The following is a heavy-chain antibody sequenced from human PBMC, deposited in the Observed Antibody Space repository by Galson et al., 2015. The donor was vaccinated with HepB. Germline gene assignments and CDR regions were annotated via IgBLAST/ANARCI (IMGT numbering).Heavy chain of an antibody. CDR2: TYYRSKWYF. CDR3: ARLDPGGDSWLLNYFDY. J-gene: IGHJ4*02. D-gene: IGHD6-13*01. CDR1: GDSVSSKSAI. V-gene: IGHV6-1*01. Sequence: CAISGDSVSSKSAIWNWIRQSPSRGLEWLGRTYYRSKWYFHYADSVRGRITINPDTSKNQFSLQLNSVTPEDTAMHYCARLDPGGDSWLLNYFDYWGQGTLVTVSP.